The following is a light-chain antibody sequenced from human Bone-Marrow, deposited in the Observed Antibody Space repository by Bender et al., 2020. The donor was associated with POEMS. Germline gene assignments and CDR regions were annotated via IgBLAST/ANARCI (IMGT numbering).Light chain of an antibody. J-gene: IGLJ2*01. V-gene: IGLV2-14*01. Sequence: QSALTQPASVSGSPGQSITISCTGTSSDIGHYNYVSWYRQHPGKAPKLIIYEVSERPSGVPDRFSGSKSGTSASLAITGLQAEDEADYYCQSYDSSLNSIFGGGTKLTVL. CDR2: EVS. CDR1: SSDIGHYNY. CDR3: QSYDSSLNSI.